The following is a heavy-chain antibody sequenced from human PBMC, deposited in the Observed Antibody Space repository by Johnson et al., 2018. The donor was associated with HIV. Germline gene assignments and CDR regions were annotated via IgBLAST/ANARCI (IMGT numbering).Heavy chain of an antibody. V-gene: IGHV3-11*04. D-gene: IGHD1-26*01. J-gene: IGHJ3*01. CDR3: ARDRALEDAFDL. Sequence: QMQLVESGGGLVQPGGSLRLSCAASGFTVSSNYMSWIRQAPGEGLNWISYISSSGSTIYYADSVKGRFTISRDNAKNSLYLQMNSLRAEDTAIYYCARDRALEDAFDLWGQGTMVTVSS. CDR1: GFTVSSNY. CDR2: ISSSGSTI.